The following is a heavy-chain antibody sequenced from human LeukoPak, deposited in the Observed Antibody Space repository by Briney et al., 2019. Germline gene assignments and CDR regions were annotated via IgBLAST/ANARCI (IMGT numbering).Heavy chain of an antibody. CDR3: ARARLRTNWFDT. D-gene: IGHD4-17*01. Sequence: GGSLRLSCAASGFTVSSNYMSWVRQAPGKGLEWVSVIYSGGSTYYADSVKGRFTISRHNSKTTLYLQMNSLRAEDTAVYYCARARLRTNWFDTWGQGTLVTVSS. J-gene: IGHJ5*02. CDR1: GFTVSSNY. CDR2: IYSGGST. V-gene: IGHV3-53*04.